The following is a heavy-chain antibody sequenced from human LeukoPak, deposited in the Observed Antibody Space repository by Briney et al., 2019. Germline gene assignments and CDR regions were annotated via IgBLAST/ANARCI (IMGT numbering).Heavy chain of an antibody. CDR1: GGSISSYY. CDR3: ARGRQYYDFWSGYHRDDYYYGMDV. J-gene: IGHJ6*02. CDR2: INHSGST. V-gene: IGHV4-34*01. D-gene: IGHD3-3*01. Sequence: SETLSLTCTVTGGSISSYYWSWIRQPPGKGLEWIGEINHSGSTNYNPSLKSRVTISVDTSKNQFSLKLSSVTAADTAVYYCARGRQYYDFWSGYHRDDYYYGMDVWGQGTTVTVSS.